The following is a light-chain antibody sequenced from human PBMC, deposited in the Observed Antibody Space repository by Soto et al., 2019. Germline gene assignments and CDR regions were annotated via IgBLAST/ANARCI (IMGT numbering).Light chain of an antibody. CDR2: GAS. CDR3: QQYGSAPWT. Sequence: EIVLTQSPGTLSLSPGEGATLSCRASQSVGSSHLAWYQQKPGQAPSLLMYGASSRATGIPDRFSGSGSGTDFTLTISRLEPEDFAVYYCQQYGSAPWTFGQGTKVDIK. CDR1: QSVGSSH. V-gene: IGKV3-20*01. J-gene: IGKJ1*01.